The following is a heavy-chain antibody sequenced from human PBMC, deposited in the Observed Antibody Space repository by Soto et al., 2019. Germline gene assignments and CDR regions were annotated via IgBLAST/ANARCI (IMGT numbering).Heavy chain of an antibody. V-gene: IGHV1-24*01. CDR1: GYTLTELS. D-gene: IGHD3-3*01. CDR2: FDPEDGET. CDR3: ATENYDFWSGYLIGRTSYNWFDP. Sequence: ASVKVSCKVSGYTLTELSMDWVRQAPGKGLEWMGGFDPEDGETIYAQKFQGRVTMTEDTSTDTAYMELSSLRSEDTAVYYCATENYDFWSGYLIGRTSYNWFDPWGQGTLVTVSS. J-gene: IGHJ5*02.